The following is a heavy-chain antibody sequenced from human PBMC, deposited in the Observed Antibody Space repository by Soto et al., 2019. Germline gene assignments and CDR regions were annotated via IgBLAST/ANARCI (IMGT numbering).Heavy chain of an antibody. D-gene: IGHD2-15*01. V-gene: IGHV1-24*01. CDR2: FDPEDGET. CDR3: ATSYPYCSGGSCYGKFGWFDP. Sequence: GTSVKVSCAVSGYSLTELSMHWVRQAPGKGLEWMGGFDPEDGETIYAQKFQGRVTMTEDTSTDTAYMELSSLRSEDTAVYYCATSYPYCSGGSCYGKFGWFDPWGQGTLVTVSS. CDR1: GYSLTELS. J-gene: IGHJ5*02.